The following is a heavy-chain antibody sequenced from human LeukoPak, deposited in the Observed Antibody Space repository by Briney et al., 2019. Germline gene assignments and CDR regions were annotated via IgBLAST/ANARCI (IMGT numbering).Heavy chain of an antibody. CDR1: GGSFSGYY. V-gene: IGHV4-34*01. Sequence: SETLSLTCAVYGGSFSGYYWSWIRQPPGKGLEWIGEINHSGSTNYNPSLKSRVTISVDTSKNQFSLKLSSVTAADTAVYYCATSPRVGATSVLDFWGQGTMVTSLQ. CDR3: ATSPRVGATSVLDF. D-gene: IGHD1-26*01. CDR2: INHSGST. J-gene: IGHJ3*01.